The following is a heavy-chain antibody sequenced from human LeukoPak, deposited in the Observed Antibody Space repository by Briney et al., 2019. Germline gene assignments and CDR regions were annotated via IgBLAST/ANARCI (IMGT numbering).Heavy chain of an antibody. Sequence: SETLSLTCTVSGGSISSYYWVWIRQPQGRGLEWIGSLYHSDSAYYNTSLRSRVSMSVDTSKNQFSLTLSFVTAADTAVYYCARQHDSYYYYYIDAWGSGTTVTVSS. CDR2: LYHSDSA. J-gene: IGHJ6*03. V-gene: IGHV4-59*04. CDR1: GGSISSYY. D-gene: IGHD1-1*01. CDR3: ARQHDSYYYYYIDA.